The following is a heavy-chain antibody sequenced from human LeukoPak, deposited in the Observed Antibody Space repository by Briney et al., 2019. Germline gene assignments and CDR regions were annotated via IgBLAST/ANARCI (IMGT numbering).Heavy chain of an antibody. D-gene: IGHD6-19*01. CDR3: ARSGGSGWYYYYGMDV. V-gene: IGHV4-30-2*05. J-gene: IGHJ6*02. CDR1: GGSISSGGYY. CDR2: IYHSGST. Sequence: SQTLSLTCTVSGGSISSGGYYWSWIRQPPGKGLEWIGYIYHSGSTYYNPSLKSRVTISVDTSKNQFSLKLSSVTAADTAVYYCARSGGSGWYYYYGMDVWGQGTTVTVSS.